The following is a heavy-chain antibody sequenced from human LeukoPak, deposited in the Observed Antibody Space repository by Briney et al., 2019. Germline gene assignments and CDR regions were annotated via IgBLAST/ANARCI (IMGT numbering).Heavy chain of an antibody. V-gene: IGHV3-7*01. D-gene: IGHD6-13*01. CDR2: IKQDGSER. J-gene: IGHJ4*02. Sequence: GGSLRLSCAASGLTFSSYWMTWVRQVPGKGLEWVANIKQDGSERYYVDSVTGRFAISRDNAKNSLYLQMNSLRAEDTAVYYCARMSSSSWFVCDYWGQGTLVTVSS. CDR3: ARMSSSSWFVCDY. CDR1: GLTFSSYW.